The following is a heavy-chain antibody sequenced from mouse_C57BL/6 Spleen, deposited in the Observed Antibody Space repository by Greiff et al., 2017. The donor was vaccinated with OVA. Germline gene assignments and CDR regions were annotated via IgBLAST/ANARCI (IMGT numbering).Heavy chain of an antibody. CDR3: ARGEIGSTVADY. J-gene: IGHJ2*01. Sequence: QVQLKQPGAELVRPGSSVKLSCKASGYTFTSYWLHWVKQRPIQGLEWIGNIDPSDSETHYNQKFKDKATLTVDKSSSTAYMQLSSLTSEDSAVYYCARGEIGSTVADYWGQGTTLTVSS. CDR2: IDPSDSET. D-gene: IGHD1-1*01. CDR1: GYTFTSYW. V-gene: IGHV1-52*01.